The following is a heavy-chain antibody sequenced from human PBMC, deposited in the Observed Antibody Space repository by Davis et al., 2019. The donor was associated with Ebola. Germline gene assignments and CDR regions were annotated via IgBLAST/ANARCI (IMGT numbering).Heavy chain of an antibody. D-gene: IGHD6-13*01. J-gene: IGHJ4*02. CDR2: ISWNSGSI. CDR1: GFTFDDYA. V-gene: IGHV3-9*01. Sequence: PGGSLRLSCAASGFTFDDYAMHWVRQAPGKGLEWVSGISWNSGSIGYADSVKGRFTISRDNAKNSLYLQMNSLRAEDTALYYCAKDIKGSSWHFFDYWGQGTLVTVSS. CDR3: AKDIKGSSWHFFDY.